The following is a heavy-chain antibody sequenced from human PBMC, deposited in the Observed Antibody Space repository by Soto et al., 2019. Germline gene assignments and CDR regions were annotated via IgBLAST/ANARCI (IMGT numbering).Heavy chain of an antibody. V-gene: IGHV3-21*06. J-gene: IGHJ4*02. D-gene: IGHD3-22*01. Sequence: PGGSLRLSCVASGFTLTTYTMNWVRQAPGKGLEWVSSINGRGNYKYYSDSVKGRFTISRDNARNSLFLQMSSLGPEDTAVYYCWKEDGAVRGYYGFDSWGQGTLVTVFS. CDR1: GFTLTTYT. CDR2: INGRGNYK. CDR3: WKEDGAVRGYYGFDS.